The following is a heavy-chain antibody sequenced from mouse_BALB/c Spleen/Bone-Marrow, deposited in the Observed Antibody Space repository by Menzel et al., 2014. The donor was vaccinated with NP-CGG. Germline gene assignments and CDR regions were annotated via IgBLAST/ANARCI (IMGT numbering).Heavy chain of an antibody. CDR1: GYSFTGSN. Sequence: MKETGPELEKPGASVKISCKASGYSFTGSNMNWVMQYNGQSHQWIGNVDPYYGATTYNQKFKGKATLTVDKSSSTSYMPLYYLTSYCSAVYYCARSYNSFDFWGQGTTLTVSS. CDR3: ARSYNSFDF. V-gene: IGHV1-39*01. J-gene: IGHJ2*01. CDR2: VDPYYGAT.